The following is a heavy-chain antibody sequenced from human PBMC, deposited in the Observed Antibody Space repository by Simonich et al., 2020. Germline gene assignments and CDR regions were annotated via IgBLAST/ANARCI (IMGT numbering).Heavy chain of an antibody. CDR3: ARLGRGSSLLEWFDP. V-gene: IGHV4-59*08. CDR2: IYYGGST. J-gene: IGHJ5*02. Sequence: VQLQESVPGLVKPSETLYLTFPVSGGSSRSYYWSWIWQHSGKGLEWIGYIYYGGSTNYNPSLKSRVTIAVDTSKNQFSLKLSSVTAADTAVYYCARLGRGSSLLEWFDPWGQGTLVTVSS. CDR1: GGSSRSYY. D-gene: IGHD1-26*01.